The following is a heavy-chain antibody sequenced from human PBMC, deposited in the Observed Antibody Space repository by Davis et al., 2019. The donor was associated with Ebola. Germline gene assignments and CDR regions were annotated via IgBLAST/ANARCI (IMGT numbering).Heavy chain of an antibody. D-gene: IGHD2-2*01. V-gene: IGHV4-34*01. J-gene: IGHJ6*02. Sequence: PSETLSLTCAVYGGSFSGYYWSWIRQPPGKGLEWIGEINHSGSTNYNPSLKSRVTISVDTSKNQFSLKLSSVTAADTAVYYCARATSQSYGMDVWGQGITVTVSS. CDR3: ARATSQSYGMDV. CDR2: INHSGST. CDR1: GGSFSGYY.